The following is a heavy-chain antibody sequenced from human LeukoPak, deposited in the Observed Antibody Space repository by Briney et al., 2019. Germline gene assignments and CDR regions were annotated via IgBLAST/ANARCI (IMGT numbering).Heavy chain of an antibody. D-gene: IGHD5-12*01. V-gene: IGHV4-59*01. Sequence: SETLSLTRILSRRFITRYYWSWIRQPPGTALEWLGYIYYSGSTNYNPSLKSRVTISVDTSKNQFSLKLSSVTAADTAVYYCARWGSGYETGLDYWGQGTLVTVSS. CDR3: ARWGSGYETGLDY. CDR2: IYYSGST. CDR1: RRFITRYY. J-gene: IGHJ4*02.